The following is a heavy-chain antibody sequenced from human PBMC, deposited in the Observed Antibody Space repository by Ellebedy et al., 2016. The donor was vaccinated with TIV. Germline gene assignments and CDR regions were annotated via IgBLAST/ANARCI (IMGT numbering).Heavy chain of an antibody. CDR2: ISGSSLTK. CDR3: ATDGSYGDHVFPQHAFEI. CDR1: GFTFSPYA. J-gene: IGHJ3*02. V-gene: IGHV3-48*04. Sequence: GESLKISCAASGFTFSPYAMNWVRQAPGKGLEWVSFISGSSLTKNYADSVKGRFTISRDNAKNSLYLLMSSLRAEDTAMYYCATDGSYGDHVFPQHAFEIWGQGTMVTVSS. D-gene: IGHD1-26*01.